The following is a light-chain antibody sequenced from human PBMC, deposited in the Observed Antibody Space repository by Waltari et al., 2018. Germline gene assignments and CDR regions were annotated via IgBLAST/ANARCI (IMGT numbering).Light chain of an antibody. CDR3: NSYTGSSSWV. CDR1: ASDVAFYNY. J-gene: IGLJ3*02. Sequence: QSALTQPASVSGSPGQSITISCTGTASDVAFYNYVSWYQQHPGKAPKFIIYDVSERPSGVSNRFSGSKSGNPAYLTISGLQAEDEADYYCNSYTGSSSWVFGGGTKLTV. CDR2: DVS. V-gene: IGLV2-14*03.